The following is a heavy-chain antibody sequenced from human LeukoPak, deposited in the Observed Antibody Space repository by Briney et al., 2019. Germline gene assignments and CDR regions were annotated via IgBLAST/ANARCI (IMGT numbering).Heavy chain of an antibody. CDR3: AKDRIAAAGLFDY. CDR1: GFTFSDYY. V-gene: IGHV3-11*01. CDR2: ISSSGSTM. Sequence: PGGSLRLSCAASGFTFSDYYMGWIRQAPGRGLEWVSHISSSGSTMYQADSVEGRFAISRDNAKNSLYLQMNSLRAEDTAVYYCAKDRIAAAGLFDYWGQGTLVTVSS. J-gene: IGHJ4*02. D-gene: IGHD6-13*01.